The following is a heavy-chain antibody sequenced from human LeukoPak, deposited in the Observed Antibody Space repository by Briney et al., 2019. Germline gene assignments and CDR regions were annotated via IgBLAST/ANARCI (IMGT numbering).Heavy chain of an antibody. CDR2: IYHSGST. D-gene: IGHD2-21*01. J-gene: IGHJ4*02. V-gene: IGHV4-4*02. Sequence: SETLSLTCAVSGGSVSSSDWWSWVRQPPGKGLEWIGEIYHSGSTNYNPSLKSRVTISVDNSKNQFSLKLSSVTVADTAVYFCARDSDSSETLDSWGQGTLVTVSS. CDR3: ARDSDSSETLDS. CDR1: GGSVSSSDW.